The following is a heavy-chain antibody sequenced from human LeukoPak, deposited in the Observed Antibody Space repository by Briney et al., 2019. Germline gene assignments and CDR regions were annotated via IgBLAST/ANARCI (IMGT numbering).Heavy chain of an antibody. CDR1: GVSISSSIYY. D-gene: IGHD4-23*01. J-gene: IGHJ2*01. CDR3: ARIGHGANSHLKWYFDL. Sequence: SETLSLTCNVSGVSISSSIYYWAWIRQPPGKGLEWIGSIFYSGSAYYSPSLKSRLAIPLDTSKNQCSLKLSSVTAADTAVYYCARIGHGANSHLKWYFDLWGRGTLVTVSS. V-gene: IGHV4-39*01. CDR2: IFYSGSA.